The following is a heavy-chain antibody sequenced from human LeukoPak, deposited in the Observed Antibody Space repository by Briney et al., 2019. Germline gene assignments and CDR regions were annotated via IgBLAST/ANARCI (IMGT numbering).Heavy chain of an antibody. V-gene: IGHV3-74*01. CDR2: ISGDGSVT. Sequence: GGSLRLSCTASGFTLRNYWMHWLRQVPGKRLVWLSRISGDGSVTNYADSVQGRFTISRDNAKNILYLQINSLRSEDTAVYYCARYSSSSGGASYYLDYWGHGTLVTVSS. J-gene: IGHJ4*01. CDR1: GFTLRNYW. CDR3: ARYSSSSGGASYYLDY. D-gene: IGHD6-6*01.